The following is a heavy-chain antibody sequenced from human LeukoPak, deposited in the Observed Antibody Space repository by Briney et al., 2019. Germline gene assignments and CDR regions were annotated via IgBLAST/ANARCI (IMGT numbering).Heavy chain of an antibody. CDR3: ARDRVGATTNFDY. D-gene: IGHD1-26*01. J-gene: IGHJ4*02. V-gene: IGHV3-30*02. CDR2: IRYDGSNK. Sequence: PGGSLTLSCAASGFTFSSYGMHWVRQAPGKGLEWVAFIRYDGSNKYYADSVKGRFTISRDTSKNTLYIQMNSLRAEDTAVYYCARDRVGATTNFDYWGQGTLVTVSS. CDR1: GFTFSSYG.